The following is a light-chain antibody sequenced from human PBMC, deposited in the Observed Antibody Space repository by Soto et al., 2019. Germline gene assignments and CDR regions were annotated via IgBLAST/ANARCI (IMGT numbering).Light chain of an antibody. CDR2: GAS. CDR3: QQYGSSLWT. Sequence: EIVLTQSPGTLSLSPGERATLSCRASQSVSSSYLAWYQQKPGQAPRLLIYGASSRATGIPDRFSGSGSGTDFTLTISRLEPEDCAVYYCQQYGSSLWTFGQRTKVEIK. V-gene: IGKV3-20*01. J-gene: IGKJ1*01. CDR1: QSVSSSY.